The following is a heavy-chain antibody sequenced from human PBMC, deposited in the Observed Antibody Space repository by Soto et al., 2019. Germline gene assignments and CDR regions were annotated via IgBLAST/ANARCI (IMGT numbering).Heavy chain of an antibody. Sequence: GGSLRLSCAASGFTFSSYGMHWVRQAPGKGLEWVAVISYDGSNKYYADSVKSRFTISRDNSKNTLYLQMNSLRAEDTAVYYCAKGVVSSGWYFDYWGQGTLVTVSS. V-gene: IGHV3-30*18. CDR2: ISYDGSNK. J-gene: IGHJ4*02. CDR3: AKGVVSSGWYFDY. D-gene: IGHD6-19*01. CDR1: GFTFSSYG.